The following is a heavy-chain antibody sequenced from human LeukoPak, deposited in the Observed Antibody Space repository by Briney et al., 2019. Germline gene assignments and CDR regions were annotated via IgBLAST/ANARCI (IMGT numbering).Heavy chain of an antibody. J-gene: IGHJ5*02. CDR2: MNPNSGNT. CDR1: GYTFTSYD. Sequence: GSVKVSCKASGYTFTSYDINWVRQATGQGLEWMGWMNPNSGNTGYAQKFQGRVTMTRNTSISTAYMGLSSLRSEDTAVYHCARGVGYCSGGSCYRWFDPWGQGTLVTVSS. D-gene: IGHD2-15*01. CDR3: ARGVGYCSGGSCYRWFDP. V-gene: IGHV1-8*01.